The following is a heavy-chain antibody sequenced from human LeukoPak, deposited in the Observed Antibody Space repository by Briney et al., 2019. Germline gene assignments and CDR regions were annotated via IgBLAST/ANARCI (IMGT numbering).Heavy chain of an antibody. Sequence: GGSLRLSCAASGFTFTDYAMNWVRQAPGKGLEWLSAISGSGGSTYYADSIQGRFTISRDNSKNTLYLQMNSLGAEDTAIYYCAKGSYYDSSGSFYFDYWGQGTLVTVSS. J-gene: IGHJ4*02. D-gene: IGHD3-22*01. CDR2: ISGSGGST. V-gene: IGHV3-23*01. CDR1: GFTFTDYA. CDR3: AKGSYYDSSGSFYFDY.